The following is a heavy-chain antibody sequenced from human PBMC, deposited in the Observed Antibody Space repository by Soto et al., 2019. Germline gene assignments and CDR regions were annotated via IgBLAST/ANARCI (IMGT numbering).Heavy chain of an antibody. D-gene: IGHD2-2*01. Sequence: SETLSLTCTVSGDSISSSNYYWGWIRQPPGKGLVWIGSIYYSGITYYNPSLQSRVTISVDTSKNQFSLRLSSVTAADTAVYYCASRQSVVPAVTGHLNWFDPWGQGTLVTVSS. J-gene: IGHJ5*02. CDR3: ASRQSVVPAVTGHLNWFDP. CDR1: GDSISSSNYY. CDR2: IYYSGIT. V-gene: IGHV4-39*01.